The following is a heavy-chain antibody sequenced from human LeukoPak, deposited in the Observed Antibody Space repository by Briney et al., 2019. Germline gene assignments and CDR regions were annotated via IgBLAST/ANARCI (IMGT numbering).Heavy chain of an antibody. CDR1: GGTFSSYA. Sequence: GASVKVSCKASGGTFSSYAISWVRQAPGQGLEWMGGIIPIFGTANYAQKFQGRVTITADESTSTAYMELSSLRSEDTAVYYCARERTRGCNGDICLDGFGIWGRGTKVTVSS. V-gene: IGHV1-69*13. CDR3: ARERTRGCNGDICLDGFGI. D-gene: IGHD2-15*01. CDR2: IIPIFGTA. J-gene: IGHJ3*02.